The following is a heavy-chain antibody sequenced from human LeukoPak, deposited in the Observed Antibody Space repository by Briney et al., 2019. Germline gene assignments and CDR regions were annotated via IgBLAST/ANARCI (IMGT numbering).Heavy chain of an antibody. CDR2: ISGDGGST. V-gene: IGHV3-43*02. CDR1: GFTFDDYA. D-gene: IGHD2-15*01. Sequence: GGSLRLSCAASGFTFDDYAMHWVRQAPGKGLEWVSLISGDGGSTYYADSVKGRFTISRDNSKNSPYLQMNSLRTEDTALYYCAKDTAVGGGCYSCYYYYMDVWGKGTTVTVSS. CDR3: AKDTAVGGGCYSCYYYYMDV. J-gene: IGHJ6*03.